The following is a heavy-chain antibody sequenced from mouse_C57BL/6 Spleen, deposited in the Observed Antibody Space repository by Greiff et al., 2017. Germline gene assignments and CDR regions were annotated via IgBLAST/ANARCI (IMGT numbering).Heavy chain of an antibody. CDR3: AREGKLGNYFDY. D-gene: IGHD4-1*01. V-gene: IGHV1-64*01. CDR2: IHPNSGST. J-gene: IGHJ2*01. CDR1: GYTFTSYW. Sequence: QVQLQQPGAELVKPGASVKLSCKASGYTFTSYWMHWVKQRPGQGLEWIGMIHPNSGSTNYNEKFKSKATLTVDKSSSTAYMQLSSLTSEDSAVYYWAREGKLGNYFDYWGQGTTLTVSS.